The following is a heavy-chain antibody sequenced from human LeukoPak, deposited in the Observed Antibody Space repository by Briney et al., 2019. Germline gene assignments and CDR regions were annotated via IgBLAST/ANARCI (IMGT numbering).Heavy chain of an antibody. CDR3: ARDSPLANLPPYYYGMDV. CDR1: GYTFTSYD. CDR2: ISAYNGNT. Sequence: GASVKVSCKASGYTFTSYDINWVRQAPGQGLEWMGWISAYNGNTNYAQKLQGRVTMTTDTSTSTAYMELRSLRSDDTAVYYCARDSPLANLPPYYYGMDVWGQGTTVTVSS. J-gene: IGHJ6*02. V-gene: IGHV1-18*01.